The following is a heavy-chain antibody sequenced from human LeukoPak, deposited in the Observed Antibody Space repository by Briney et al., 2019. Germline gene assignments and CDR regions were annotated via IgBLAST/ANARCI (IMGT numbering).Heavy chain of an antibody. CDR3: TTDRSGYDSSSDY. CDR2: IWYDGSHK. D-gene: IGHD5-12*01. J-gene: IGHJ4*02. CDR1: GFTFSSYG. V-gene: IGHV3-33*03. Sequence: GGSLRLSCAASGFTFSSYGMHWVRQAPGKGLEWVAVIWYDGSHKYYADSVKGRFTIFRDNSKNTLYLQMNSLKTEDTAVYYCTTDRSGYDSSSDYWGQGTLVTVSS.